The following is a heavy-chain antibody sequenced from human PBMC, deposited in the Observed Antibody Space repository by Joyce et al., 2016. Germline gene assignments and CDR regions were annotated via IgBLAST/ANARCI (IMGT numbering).Heavy chain of an antibody. CDR1: GFTFSSYG. V-gene: IGHV3-33*01. CDR2: IWYDGGNK. J-gene: IGHJ4*02. Sequence: QVQLVESGGGIIQPGRSLRLSCVASGFTFSSYGMHWVRQAPGKGLEWVACIWYDGGNKHFADSVKGRFTISRENSKNTLYLQMNSLRAEDTAVYYCAREFSEYYFDYWGQGTLVTVSS. CDR3: AREFSEYYFDY.